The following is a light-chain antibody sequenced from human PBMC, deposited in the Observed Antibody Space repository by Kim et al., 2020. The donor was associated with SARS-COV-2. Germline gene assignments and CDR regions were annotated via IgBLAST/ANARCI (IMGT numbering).Light chain of an antibody. CDR3: QAWDSSLVV. J-gene: IGLJ2*01. Sequence: VSPGQTASITCSGDKLGDKYACWYQQKPGKSPVLVIYQDSKRPSGIPERFSGSNSGNTATLTISGTQAMDEADYYCQAWDSSLVVFGGGTQLTVL. CDR2: QDS. CDR1: KLGDKY. V-gene: IGLV3-1*01.